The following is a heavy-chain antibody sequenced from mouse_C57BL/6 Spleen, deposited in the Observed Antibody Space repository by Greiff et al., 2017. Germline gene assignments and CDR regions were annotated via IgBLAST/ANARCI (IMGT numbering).Heavy chain of an antibody. V-gene: IGHV1-18*01. CDR1: GYTFTDYN. Sequence: EVKLQQSGPELVKPGASVKIPCKASGYTFTDYNMDWVKQSHGKSLEWIGDINPNNGGTIYNQKFKGKATLTVDKSSSTAYMELRSLTSEDTAVYYCARRDSYYYGSSGYFDVWGTGTTVTVSS. J-gene: IGHJ1*03. CDR2: INPNNGGT. CDR3: ARRDSYYYGSSGYFDV. D-gene: IGHD1-1*01.